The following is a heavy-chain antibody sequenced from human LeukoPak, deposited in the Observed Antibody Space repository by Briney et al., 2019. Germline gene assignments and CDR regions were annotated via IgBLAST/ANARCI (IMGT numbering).Heavy chain of an antibody. CDR2: IYYSGST. V-gene: IGHV4-61*01. J-gene: IGHJ4*02. CDR1: GGSVSSGSYY. CDR3: GGVPRFGELSEPDY. D-gene: IGHD3-10*01. Sequence: PSETLSLTCTVSGGSVSSGSYYWSWIRQPPGKGLEWIGYIYYSGSTNYNPSLKGRVTISVDTSKNQFSLKLSSVTAADTAVYYCGGVPRFGELSEPDYWGQGTLVTVSS.